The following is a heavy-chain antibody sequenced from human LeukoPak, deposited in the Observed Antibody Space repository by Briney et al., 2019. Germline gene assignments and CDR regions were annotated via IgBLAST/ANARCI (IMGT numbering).Heavy chain of an antibody. V-gene: IGHV3-23*01. D-gene: IGHD3-22*01. CDR1: GFTFSNYA. CDR3: ARDLYDSSGYPKW. CDR2: ISSSGGST. Sequence: GGSLRLSCAASGFTFSNYAMTWVRQAPGKGLEWVSAISSSGGSTYYADSVKGRFTISRDNSKNTLYLQMNSLRAEDTAVYYCARDLYDSSGYPKWWGQGTLVTVSS. J-gene: IGHJ4*02.